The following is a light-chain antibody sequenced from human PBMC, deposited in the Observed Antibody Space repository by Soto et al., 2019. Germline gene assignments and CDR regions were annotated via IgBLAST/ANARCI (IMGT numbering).Light chain of an antibody. J-gene: IGKJ2*01. Sequence: EIVLTQSPGTLSVSPGERANLSCRASQSVSTNLAWFQQKPGHAPRLLIYGASTRATGIPARFSGSGSGTEFTLTINSLQSEDLAVYYCQQSNNWPYTFGQGTKLEV. CDR3: QQSNNWPYT. CDR2: GAS. CDR1: QSVSTN. V-gene: IGKV3-15*01.